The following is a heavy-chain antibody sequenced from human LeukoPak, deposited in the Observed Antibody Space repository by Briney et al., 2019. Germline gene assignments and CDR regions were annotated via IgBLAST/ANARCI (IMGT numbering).Heavy chain of an antibody. Sequence: GGSLRLSCAASGFTFDNYAISWVRQAPGKGLEWVSGISGSGGSTYYADSVKGRFTISRDNAKNTLYLQMNSLRAEDTAVYYCASSYYDSSGYYFGDAFHIWGPGTMVTVSS. CDR2: ISGSGGST. CDR3: ASSYYDSSGYYFGDAFHI. D-gene: IGHD3-22*01. V-gene: IGHV3-23*01. J-gene: IGHJ3*02. CDR1: GFTFDNYA.